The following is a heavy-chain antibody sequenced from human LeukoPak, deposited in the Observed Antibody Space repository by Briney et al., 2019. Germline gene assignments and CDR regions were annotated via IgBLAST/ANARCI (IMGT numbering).Heavy chain of an antibody. CDR1: GFTFSSYA. V-gene: IGHV3-64*02. D-gene: IGHD2-15*01. J-gene: IGHJ4*01. CDR2: ISPDGGTT. Sequence: GGSLRLSCAASGFTFSSYALNWVRQAPGKGLEYVSAISPDGGTTYYADSVKGRFTISRDNSKNTLYLQMGSLRAEDMAVYYCARVLPGGSCYDYWGQEPWSPSPQ. CDR3: ARVLPGGSCYDY.